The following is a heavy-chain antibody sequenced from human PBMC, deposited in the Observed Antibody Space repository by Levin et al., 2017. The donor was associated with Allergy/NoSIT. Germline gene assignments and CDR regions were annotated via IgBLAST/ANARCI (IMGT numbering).Heavy chain of an antibody. J-gene: IGHJ4*02. Sequence: PGGSLRLSCTASGFTVSSTYMSWVRQAPGKGLEWVSLVYPGGNTHYADSVKGRFTISRDKSKNTLYLQMNSLRVEDTAVYYCAREACRNYYGSGSYCHFDYWGQGTLVTVSS. CDR3: AREACRNYYGSGSYCHFDY. D-gene: IGHD3-10*01. CDR1: GFTVSSTY. CDR2: VYPGGNT. V-gene: IGHV3-66*01.